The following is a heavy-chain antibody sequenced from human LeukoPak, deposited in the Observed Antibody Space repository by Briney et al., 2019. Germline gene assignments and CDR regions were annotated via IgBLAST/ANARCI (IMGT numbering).Heavy chain of an antibody. J-gene: IGHJ4*02. D-gene: IGHD5-12*01. CDR1: GYTFTSYG. CDR3: ARDVWSGYPPTLDY. V-gene: IGHV1-18*01. Sequence: ASVKVSRKASGYTFTSYGISWVRQAPGQGLEWMGWISAYNGNTNYAQKLQGRVTMTTDTSTSTAYMELRSLRSDDTAVYYCARDVWSGYPPTLDYWGQGTLVTVSS. CDR2: ISAYNGNT.